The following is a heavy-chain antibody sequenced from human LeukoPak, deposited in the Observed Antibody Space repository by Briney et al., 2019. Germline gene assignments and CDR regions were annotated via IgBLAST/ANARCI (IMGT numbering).Heavy chain of an antibody. CDR1: GFTFSSYS. J-gene: IGHJ4*02. Sequence: GGSLRLSCAASGFTFSSYSMNWVRQAPGKGLEWVSSISSSSSYIYYADSVEGRFTISRDNAKNSLYLQMNSLRAEDTAVYYCARHAPPPYYDFWSGYHYFDYWGQGTLVTVSS. D-gene: IGHD3-3*01. CDR2: ISSSSSYI. CDR3: ARHAPPPYYDFWSGYHYFDY. V-gene: IGHV3-21*01.